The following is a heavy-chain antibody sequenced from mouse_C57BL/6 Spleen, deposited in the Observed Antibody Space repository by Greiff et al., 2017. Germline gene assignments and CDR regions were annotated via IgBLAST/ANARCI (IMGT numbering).Heavy chain of an antibody. D-gene: IGHD1-1*02. V-gene: IGHV1-69*01. CDR1: GYTFTSYW. J-gene: IGHJ4*01. Sequence: VQLQQPGAELVMPGASVKLSCKASGYTFTSYWMHWVKQRPGQGLEWIGEIDPSDSYTNYNQKFKGKSTLTVDKSSSTAYMQLSSLTSEDSAVYYCARFYMGMDYWGQGTSVTVSS. CDR3: ARFYMGMDY. CDR2: IDPSDSYT.